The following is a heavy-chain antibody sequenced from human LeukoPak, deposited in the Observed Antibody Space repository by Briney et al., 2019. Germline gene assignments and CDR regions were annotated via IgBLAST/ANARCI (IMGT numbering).Heavy chain of an antibody. CDR1: GGTFSSYA. J-gene: IGHJ6*03. V-gene: IGHV1-69*05. CDR2: IIPIFGTA. D-gene: IGHD3-3*01. Sequence: SVKVSCKASGGTFSSYAISWVRQAPGQGLEWMGGIIPIFGTANYAQKFQGRVTITTDESTSTAYMELSSLRSEDTAVYYCAINNVGQNRFLEWSQNYYYYYMDVWGKGTTVTVSS. CDR3: AINNVGQNRFLEWSQNYYYYYMDV.